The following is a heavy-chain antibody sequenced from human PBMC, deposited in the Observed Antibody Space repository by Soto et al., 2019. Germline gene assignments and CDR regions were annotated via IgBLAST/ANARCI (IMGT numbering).Heavy chain of an antibody. CDR1: GGSISSGGYY. Sequence: QVQLQESGPGLVKPSQTLSLTCTVSGGSISSGGYYWSWIRQHPGKGLEWIGYIYYSGSTYYNPSLKSRVTRSVDTSKNQFSLKLSSVTAADTAVYYCARTEAVAGTGYFDLWGRGTLVTVSS. V-gene: IGHV4-31*03. CDR2: IYYSGST. D-gene: IGHD6-19*01. J-gene: IGHJ2*01. CDR3: ARTEAVAGTGYFDL.